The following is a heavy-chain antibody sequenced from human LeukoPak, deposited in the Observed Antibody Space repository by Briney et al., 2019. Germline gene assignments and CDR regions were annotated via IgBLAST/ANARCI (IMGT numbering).Heavy chain of an antibody. D-gene: IGHD3-22*01. CDR2: IRYDGSNK. J-gene: IGHJ4*02. CDR1: GFIFNSYG. V-gene: IGHV3-30*02. Sequence: LPGGSLRLSCAASGFIFNSYGMHWVRQAPGKGLEWVAFIRYDGSNKYYADSVKGRFTISRDNSKNTLYLQMNSLRVEDTAVYYCATLPYYYDSSGSYYFDYWGQGTLVTVSS. CDR3: ATLPYYYDSSGSYYFDY.